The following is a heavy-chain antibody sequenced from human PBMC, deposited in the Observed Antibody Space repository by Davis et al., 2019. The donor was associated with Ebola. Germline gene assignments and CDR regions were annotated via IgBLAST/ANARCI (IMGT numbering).Heavy chain of an antibody. J-gene: IGHJ1*01. CDR3: AQDMIEEGLRSPHPDFQH. CDR1: GFSVRDYY. D-gene: IGHD3-22*01. V-gene: IGHV3-11*05. CDR2: ITKSGRYT. Sequence: GESLKISCAASGFSVRDYYMTWLRQVPGKGLEWVSYITKSGRYTNYADSVKGRFTISRDNSNNTLYLQVYSLRAEDTAVYYCAQDMIEEGLRSPHPDFQHWGQGTLVIVSS.